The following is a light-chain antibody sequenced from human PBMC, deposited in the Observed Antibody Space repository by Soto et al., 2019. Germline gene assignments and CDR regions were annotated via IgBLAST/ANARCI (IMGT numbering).Light chain of an antibody. Sequence: DIQMTQSPSSLSASVGDRVTITCRAIQGISNYLAWYQQKPGKVPKLLIYAASTLQSGVPSRFSGSGSGTDFTLTISSLQPEDVATYYCQKYNSAPIFTFGPGTKVDSK. V-gene: IGKV1-27*01. CDR1: QGISNY. CDR3: QKYNSAPIFT. CDR2: AAS. J-gene: IGKJ3*01.